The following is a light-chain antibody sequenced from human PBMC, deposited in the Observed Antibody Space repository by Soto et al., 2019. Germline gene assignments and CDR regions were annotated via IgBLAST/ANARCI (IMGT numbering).Light chain of an antibody. Sequence: QSVLTQPASVSGSPGQSITISCTGTSSDIGGYYYVSWYQHHPGKAPKLLIYQVTNRPSRVSNRFSGSKSGNTASLTISGLQADDEADYYRTSYSSSDIFYVFGTGTKV. CDR2: QVT. CDR1: SSDIGGYYY. J-gene: IGLJ1*01. V-gene: IGLV2-14*01. CDR3: TSYSSSDIFYV.